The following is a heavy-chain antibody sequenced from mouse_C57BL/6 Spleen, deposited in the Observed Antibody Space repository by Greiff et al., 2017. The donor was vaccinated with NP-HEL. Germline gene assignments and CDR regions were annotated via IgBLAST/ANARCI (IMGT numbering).Heavy chain of an antibody. CDR2: INPSNGGT. V-gene: IGHV1-53*01. Sequence: QVHVKQPGTELVKPGASVKLSCKASGYTFTSYWMHWVKQRPGQGLEWIGNINPSNGGTNYNEKFKSKATLTVDKSSSTAYMQLSSLTSEDSAVYYCARRLGRGDYFDYWGQGTTLTVSS. CDR3: ARRLGRGDYFDY. J-gene: IGHJ2*01. D-gene: IGHD4-1*01. CDR1: GYTFTSYW.